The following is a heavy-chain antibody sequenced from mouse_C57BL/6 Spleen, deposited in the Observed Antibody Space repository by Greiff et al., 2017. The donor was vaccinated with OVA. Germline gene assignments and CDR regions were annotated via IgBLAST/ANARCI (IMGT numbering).Heavy chain of an antibody. Sequence: QVQLQQSGAELVKPGASVKLSCKASGYTFTSYWMQWVKQRPGQGLEWIGEIDPSDSYTNYNQKFKGKATLTVDTSSSTAYMQLSSLTSEDSAVYYCAIHYYGSSYSYWGQGTTLTVSS. V-gene: IGHV1-50*01. J-gene: IGHJ2*01. D-gene: IGHD1-1*01. CDR3: AIHYYGSSYSY. CDR1: GYTFTSYW. CDR2: IDPSDSYT.